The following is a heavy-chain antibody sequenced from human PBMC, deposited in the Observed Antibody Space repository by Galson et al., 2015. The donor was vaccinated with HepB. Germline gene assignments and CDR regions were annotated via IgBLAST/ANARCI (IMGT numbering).Heavy chain of an antibody. D-gene: IGHD7-27*01. CDR1: GDSVSSNSAA. CDR2: TYYRSKWYN. CDR3: ARDSLGITDWYFDL. V-gene: IGHV6-1*01. Sequence: CAISGDSVSSNSAAWNWIRQSPSRGLEWLGRTYYRSKWYNDYAVSVKSRITINPDTSKNQLSLQLNSVTPEDTAVYYCARDSLGITDWYFDLWGRGTLVTVSS. J-gene: IGHJ2*01.